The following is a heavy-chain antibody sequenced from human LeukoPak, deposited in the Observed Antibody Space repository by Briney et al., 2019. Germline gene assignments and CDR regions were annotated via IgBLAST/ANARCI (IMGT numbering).Heavy chain of an antibody. J-gene: IGHJ4*02. D-gene: IGHD1-1*01. CDR3: VKHSGGVYGNSDY. V-gene: IGHV3-23*01. CDR1: GFTFSDYY. CDR2: IGRGGTDT. Sequence: GGSLRLSCASSGFTFSDYYMSWIRQAPGKGLEWVSTIGRGGTDTYYADSVRGRFTISKDSSKNTLQMNSLSAEDTAIYYCVKHSGGVYGNSDYWGQGVLVTVSS.